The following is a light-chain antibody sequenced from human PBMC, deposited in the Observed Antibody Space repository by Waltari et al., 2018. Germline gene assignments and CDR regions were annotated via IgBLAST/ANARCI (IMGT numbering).Light chain of an antibody. CDR3: RHYVRLPAT. Sequence: EIVLTQSPGSLSSSPGERVTLSCRASQGVSRALAGYQRKPGQAPRHLIFGASNRATGIPDRFSGSGAETEFSHTSSRLEPEDFAVYCGRHYVRLPATFDRGTKVEIK. J-gene: IGKJ1*01. V-gene: IGKV3-20*01. CDR1: QGVSRA. CDR2: GAS.